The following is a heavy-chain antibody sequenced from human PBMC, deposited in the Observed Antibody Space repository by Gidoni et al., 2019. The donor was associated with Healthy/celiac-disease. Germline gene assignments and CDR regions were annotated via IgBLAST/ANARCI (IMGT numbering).Heavy chain of an antibody. Sequence: EVQLVESGGGLVQPGGSLRLSCAASGFTFSSYWMSWVRQAPGKGLEWVANIKQDGSEKYYVDSVKGRFTISRDNAKNSLYLQMNSLRAEDTAVYYCARVGVAVAGTNDAFDIWGQGTMVTVSS. D-gene: IGHD6-19*01. CDR2: IKQDGSEK. J-gene: IGHJ3*02. CDR1: GFTFSSYW. V-gene: IGHV3-7*01. CDR3: ARVGVAVAGTNDAFDI.